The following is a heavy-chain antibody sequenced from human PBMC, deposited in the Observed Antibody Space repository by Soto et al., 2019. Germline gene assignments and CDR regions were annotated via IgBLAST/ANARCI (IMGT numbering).Heavy chain of an antibody. CDR2: IYHSGST. CDR1: GDSISSYY. Sequence: PSETLSLTCTVSGDSISSYYWSWIRQPPGKGLEWIGNIYHSGSTNYNPSLKSRVTISVDTSKNQFPLKLSSVTAADTAVYYCARRYSSGFDYWGQGTLVTVSS. CDR3: ARRYSSGFDY. D-gene: IGHD6-19*01. V-gene: IGHV4-59*08. J-gene: IGHJ4*02.